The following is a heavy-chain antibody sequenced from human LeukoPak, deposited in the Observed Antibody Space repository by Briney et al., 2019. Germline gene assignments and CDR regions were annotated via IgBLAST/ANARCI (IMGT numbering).Heavy chain of an antibody. CDR2: ISYDGSNK. V-gene: IGHV3-30-3*01. J-gene: IGHJ5*02. Sequence: GSPRLSCAASGFTFSSYAMHWVRQAPGKGLEWVAVISYDGSNKYYADSVKGRFTISRDNSKNTLYLQMNSLRAEDTAVYYCAREGPEGAAAISGWFDPWGQGTLVTVSS. D-gene: IGHD2-2*01. CDR3: AREGPEGAAAISGWFDP. CDR1: GFTFSSYA.